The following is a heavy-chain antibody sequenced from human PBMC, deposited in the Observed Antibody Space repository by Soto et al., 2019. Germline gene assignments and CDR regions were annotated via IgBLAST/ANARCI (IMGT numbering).Heavy chain of an antibody. D-gene: IGHD3-22*01. CDR3: ARGRTVRNYADDSSDYFYFFDY. J-gene: IGHJ4*02. Sequence: LSLTCTVSGDSISTFYWGWMRQSPGKELEWIGYVYYTGSTNYNPSLKSRVTISVDRSKNQFSLKLTSANAADTAVYYCARGRTVRNYADDSSDYFYFFDYWGQGTQVTVS. V-gene: IGHV4-59*01. CDR2: VYYTGST. CDR1: GDSISTFY.